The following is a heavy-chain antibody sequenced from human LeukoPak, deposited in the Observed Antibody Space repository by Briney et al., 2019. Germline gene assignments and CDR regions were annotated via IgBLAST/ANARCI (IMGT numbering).Heavy chain of an antibody. V-gene: IGHV3-21*01. Sequence: PGGSLRLSCAASGFTFNSYSMNWVRQAPGKGLEWVSSISSSSSYICYADSVKGRFTNSRDNAKNSLYLQMNSLRAEDTAVYYCASDYDSSGYYFDYWGQGTLVTVSS. CDR3: ASDYDSSGYYFDY. CDR2: ISSSSSYI. CDR1: GFTFNSYS. D-gene: IGHD3-22*01. J-gene: IGHJ4*02.